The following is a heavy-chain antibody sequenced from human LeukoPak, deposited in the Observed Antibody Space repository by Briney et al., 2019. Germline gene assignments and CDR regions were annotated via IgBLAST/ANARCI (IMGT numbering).Heavy chain of an antibody. J-gene: IGHJ6*03. CDR1: GFTFSSYG. Sequence: PGGSLRLSCAASGFTFSSYGMHWVRQAPGKGLEWVAFIRYDGSSKYYADSVKGRFTISRDNSKNTLYLQMNSLRAEDTAVYYCAKVGYYDSSGYYYYYYYYMDVWGKGTTVTVSS. D-gene: IGHD3-22*01. CDR3: AKVGYYDSSGYYYYYYYYMDV. V-gene: IGHV3-30*02. CDR2: IRYDGSSK.